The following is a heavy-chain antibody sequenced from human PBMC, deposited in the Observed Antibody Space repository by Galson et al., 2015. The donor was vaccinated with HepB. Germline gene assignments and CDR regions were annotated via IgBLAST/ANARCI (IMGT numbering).Heavy chain of an antibody. V-gene: IGHV1-24*01. J-gene: IGHJ4*02. CDR3: ATLSRIIPAANSFDY. CDR1: GYTLTELS. D-gene: IGHD2-2*01. Sequence: SVKVSCKVSGYTLTELSMHWVRQAPGKGLEWMGGFDPEDGETIYAQKFQGRVTMTEDTSTDTAYMELSSLRSEDTAVYYCATLSRIIPAANSFDYWGQGTLVTVSS. CDR2: FDPEDGET.